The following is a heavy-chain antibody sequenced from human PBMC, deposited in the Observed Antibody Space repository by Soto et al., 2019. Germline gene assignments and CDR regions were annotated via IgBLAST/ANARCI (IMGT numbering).Heavy chain of an antibody. D-gene: IGHD6-6*01. V-gene: IGHV1-69*13. CDR1: GGTFSSYA. J-gene: IGHJ6*02. CDR2: IIPIFGTA. Sequence: GASVKVSCKASGGTFSSYAISWVRQAPGQGLEWMGGIIPIFGTANYAQKFRGRVTITADESTSTAYMELSSLRSEDTAVYYCARDKAARPLTYYYGMDVWGQGTTVTASS. CDR3: ARDKAARPLTYYYGMDV.